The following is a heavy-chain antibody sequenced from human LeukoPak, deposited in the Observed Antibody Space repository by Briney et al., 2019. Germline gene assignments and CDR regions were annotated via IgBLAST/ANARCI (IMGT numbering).Heavy chain of an antibody. CDR2: FNPSGGGT. V-gene: IGHV1-46*01. J-gene: IGHJ4*02. D-gene: IGHD3-16*01. CDR3: ARSDAVSSVMDY. Sequence: GASVKVSCKASGYTFTSYYMNWVRQAPGQGLEWMGMFNPSGGGTTYAQKFQGRVTMTRDTSTSTVYMELSSLRSEDTAVYYCARSDAVSSVMDYWGQGTLVTVSS. CDR1: GYTFTSYY.